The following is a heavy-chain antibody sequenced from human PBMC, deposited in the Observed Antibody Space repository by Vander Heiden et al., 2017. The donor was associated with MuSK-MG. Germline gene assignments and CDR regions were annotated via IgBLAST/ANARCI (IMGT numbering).Heavy chain of an antibody. CDR2: ISYDGSNK. Sequence: QVQLVESGGGVVQPGRSLRLSCAASGFTFSGYGMQWVRQAPGKGLEWVAVISYDGSNKYYADSVKGRFTISRDNSKNSLYLQMNSLRAEDTAVYYCASQRGYSYGPLTGWGQGTLVTVSS. CDR3: ASQRGYSYGPLTG. V-gene: IGHV3-30*03. D-gene: IGHD5-18*01. J-gene: IGHJ4*02. CDR1: GFTFSGYG.